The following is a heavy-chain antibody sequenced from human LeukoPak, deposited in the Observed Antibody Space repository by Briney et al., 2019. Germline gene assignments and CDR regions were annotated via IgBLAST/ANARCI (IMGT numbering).Heavy chain of an antibody. V-gene: IGHV3-7*03. D-gene: IGHD5-12*01. CDR1: GFTFSSYW. CDR2: IKQDGSEK. CDR3: AREGGIEATILLDY. J-gene: IGHJ4*02. Sequence: PGGSLRLSCAASGFTFSSYWMSWVRQAPGKGLERVANIKQDGSEKYYVDSVKGRFTISRDNAKNSLYLQMNSLRAEDTAVYYCAREGGIEATILLDYWGQGTLVTVSS.